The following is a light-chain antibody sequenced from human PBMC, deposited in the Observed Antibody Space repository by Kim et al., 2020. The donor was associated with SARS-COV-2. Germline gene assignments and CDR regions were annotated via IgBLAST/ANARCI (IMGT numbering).Light chain of an antibody. V-gene: IGLV1-51*01. Sequence: QSVLTQPPSVSAAPGQKVTISCSGSSSNIGNGYVSWYQHLPGTAPKLLIYDNDDRPSGIPDRFSGSKSGTSASLVITGLQTGDEADYYCATWDSGLSVVVFGGGTQLTVL. CDR2: DND. J-gene: IGLJ3*02. CDR1: SSNIGNGY. CDR3: ATWDSGLSVVV.